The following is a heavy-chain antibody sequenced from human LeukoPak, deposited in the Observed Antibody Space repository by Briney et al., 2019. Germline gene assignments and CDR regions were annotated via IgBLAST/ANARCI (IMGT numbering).Heavy chain of an antibody. CDR1: ESPSVNAG. V-gene: IGHV3-15*01. Sequence: PGWSRNPSVQPPESPSVNAGLTGARQVPGRGREGVGRIYTEADARPSDYAAPVKGRFTISRDDSKSILYLQMNSLKTDDTAMYYCTTLRSYGAHDYWGQGALVTVSS. D-gene: IGHD4-17*01. CDR3: TTLRSYGAHDY. J-gene: IGHJ4*02. CDR2: IYTEADARPS.